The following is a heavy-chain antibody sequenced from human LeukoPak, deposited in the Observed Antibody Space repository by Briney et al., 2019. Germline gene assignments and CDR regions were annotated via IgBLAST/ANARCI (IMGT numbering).Heavy chain of an antibody. CDR3: AVVVMLAFDI. D-gene: IGHD3-22*01. Sequence: GASVKVSCKASGGTFSSYAISWVRQAPGQGLEWMGGIIPIFGTANHAQKFQGRVTITTDESTSTAYMELSSLRSEDTAVYYCAVVVMLAFDIWGQGTMVTVSS. V-gene: IGHV1-69*05. CDR2: IIPIFGTA. J-gene: IGHJ3*02. CDR1: GGTFSSYA.